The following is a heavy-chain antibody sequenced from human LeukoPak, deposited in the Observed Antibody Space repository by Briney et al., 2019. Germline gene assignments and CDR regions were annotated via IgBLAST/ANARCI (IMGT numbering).Heavy chain of an antibody. J-gene: IGHJ3*02. CDR3: ASQGLDDAFDI. V-gene: IGHV4-59*01. CDR2: IYYSGST. Sequence: SETLSLTCTVSGGSISSYYWSWIRQPPGKGLEWIGYIYYSGSTNYNPSLKSRVTISVDTSKNQFSLKLSSVTAADTAVYYCASQGLDDAFDIRGQGTMVTVSS. D-gene: IGHD6-19*01. CDR1: GGSISSYY.